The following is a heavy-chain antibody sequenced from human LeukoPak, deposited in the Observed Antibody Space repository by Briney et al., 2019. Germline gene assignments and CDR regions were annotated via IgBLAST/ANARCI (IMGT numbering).Heavy chain of an antibody. V-gene: IGHV3-69-1*01. Sequence: GGSLRLSCTASGFIFTDYYMTWLRQPPGKGLEFVSYSSSSGTIEYADSVRGRFTISRDNAANSLSLHMSSLRAEDTAVYYCARGLEWLFPHALEIWGQGTMVTVSS. CDR2: SSSSGTI. J-gene: IGHJ3*02. CDR1: GFIFTDYY. CDR3: ARGLEWLFPHALEI. D-gene: IGHD3-3*01.